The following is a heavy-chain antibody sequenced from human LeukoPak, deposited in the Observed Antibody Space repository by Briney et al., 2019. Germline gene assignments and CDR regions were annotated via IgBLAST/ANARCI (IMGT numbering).Heavy chain of an antibody. CDR1: GASVSSASY. D-gene: IGHD1-26*01. Sequence: SETLSLTCTVSGASVSSASYWTWIRQPPGKGVEWIAHIYNGVNTNYSPSLKSRVTMSVDTSKNLFSLKVSSVTAADTAVYYCARGRSNYYGMDVWSQGTTVTVSS. J-gene: IGHJ6*02. V-gene: IGHV4-61*01. CDR3: ARGRSNYYGMDV. CDR2: IYNGVNT.